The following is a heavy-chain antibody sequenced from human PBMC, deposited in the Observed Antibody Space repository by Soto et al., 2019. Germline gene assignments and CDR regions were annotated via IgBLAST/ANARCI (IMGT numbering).Heavy chain of an antibody. V-gene: IGHV3-23*01. CDR2: ISGSGGST. CDR1: GFTFSSYA. J-gene: IGHJ4*02. D-gene: IGHD2-15*01. CDR3: AKDRDIVVVVAARAYYFDY. Sequence: GGSLRLSCAASGFTFSSYAMSWVRQAPGKGLEWVSAISGSGGSTYYADSVKGRFTISRDNSKNTLYLQMNSLRAEDTAVYYCAKDRDIVVVVAARAYYFDYWGQGTLVTVSS.